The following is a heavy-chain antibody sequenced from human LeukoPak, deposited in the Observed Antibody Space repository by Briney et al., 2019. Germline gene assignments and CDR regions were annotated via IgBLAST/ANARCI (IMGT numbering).Heavy chain of an antibody. J-gene: IGHJ6*03. CDR2: IYYSGST. Sequence: SETLSLTCTVSGGSISSYYWSWIRQPPGKGLEWIGYIYYSGSTNYNPSLKSRVTMSVDTSKNQFSLKLSSVTAADTAVYYCARLSSSSRRHYYYYYYMDVWGKGTTVTVSS. D-gene: IGHD6-6*01. V-gene: IGHV4-59*12. CDR1: GGSISSYY. CDR3: ARLSSSSRRHYYYYYYMDV.